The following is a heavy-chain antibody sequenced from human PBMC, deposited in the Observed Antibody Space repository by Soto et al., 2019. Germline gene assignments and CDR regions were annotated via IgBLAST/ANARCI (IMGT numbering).Heavy chain of an antibody. CDR1: GGTLGSYV. J-gene: IGHJ5*02. D-gene: IGHD2-15*01. V-gene: IGHV1-69*13. Sequence: SVKVSCKASGGTLGSYVISWVRQAPGQGLEWMGGIIPMYGTTNYAQKFQGRVTITADESTSTAYMDLSSLRSEDTAVYYCARDLGSCSAVSCRYNCFDLWDQGILVTVLS. CDR2: IIPMYGTT. CDR3: ARDLGSCSAVSCRYNCFDL.